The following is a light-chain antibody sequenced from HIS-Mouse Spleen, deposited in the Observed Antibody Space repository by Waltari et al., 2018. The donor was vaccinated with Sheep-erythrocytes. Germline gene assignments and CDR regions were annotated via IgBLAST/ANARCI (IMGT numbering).Light chain of an antibody. CDR1: SSNIGNNA. J-gene: IGLJ2*01. CDR2: YDD. V-gene: IGLV1-36*01. Sequence: QSVLTQPPSVSEAPRQRVTISCSGSSSNIGNNAVNWYQQLPGTAPKLLIYYDDRLPSGVSDRFSGSKSGTSASLAISGLQSEDEADYYCAAWDDRLNGPVFGGGTKLTVL. CDR3: AAWDDRLNGPV.